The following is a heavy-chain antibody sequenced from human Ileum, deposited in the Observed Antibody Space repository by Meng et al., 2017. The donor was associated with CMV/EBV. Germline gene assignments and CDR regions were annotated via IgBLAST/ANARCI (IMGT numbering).Heavy chain of an antibody. D-gene: IGHD3-10*01. J-gene: IGHJ4*02. CDR2: IKQDGSEK. V-gene: IGHV3-7*01. CDR1: GFSFSSYW. CDR3: ARDPFRGALDY. Sequence: GGSLRLSCAASGFSFSSYWMSWVRQAPGKGLEWVANIKQDGSEKYYVDSVKGRFTISRDNAKNSLYLQVNSLRAEDTAIYYCARDPFRGALDYWGQGTLVTVSS.